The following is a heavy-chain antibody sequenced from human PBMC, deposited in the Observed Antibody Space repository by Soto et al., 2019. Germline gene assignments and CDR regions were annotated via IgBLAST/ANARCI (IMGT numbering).Heavy chain of an antibody. Sequence: EVQLVESGGDLVQPGGSLRLSCVASGFTFSNYWIHWVRQAPGKGLVWVSRIHPDGTTIDYADSVKGRFTLSRDNAESTAYLQMISLRAEDTAVYYCVRGLIDRYGDEFWGQGTLLTVSS. J-gene: IGHJ4*02. D-gene: IGHD5-18*01. CDR3: VRGLIDRYGDEF. V-gene: IGHV3-74*01. CDR2: IHPDGTTI. CDR1: GFTFSNYW.